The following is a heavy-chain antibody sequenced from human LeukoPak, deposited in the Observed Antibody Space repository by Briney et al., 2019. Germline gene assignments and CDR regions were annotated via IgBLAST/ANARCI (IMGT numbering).Heavy chain of an antibody. V-gene: IGHV4-59*08. CDR2: IYYSGST. CDR1: GGSISSYY. J-gene: IGHJ5*02. CDR3: ARGGSGYYP. Sequence: SETLSLTCTVSGGSISSYYWSWIRQPPGKGLEWIGYIYYSGSTYYNPSLKSRVTISIDTSKNQFSLKLSSVTAADTAVYYCARGGSGYYPWGQGTLVTVSS. D-gene: IGHD3-22*01.